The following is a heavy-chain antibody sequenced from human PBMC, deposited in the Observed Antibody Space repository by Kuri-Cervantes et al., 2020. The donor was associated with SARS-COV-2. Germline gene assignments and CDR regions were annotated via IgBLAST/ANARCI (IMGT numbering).Heavy chain of an antibody. CDR1: GYSISSGYY. CDR3: ARQLGHLDY. Sequence: LSLTCAVSGYSISSGYYWGWIRQPPGKGLEWIGSIYHSGSTYYNPSLKSRVTISVDTSKNQFSLKLSSVTAADTAVYYCARQLGHLDYWGQGTLVTVSS. J-gene: IGHJ4*02. CDR2: IYHSGST. V-gene: IGHV4-38-2*01. D-gene: IGHD3-10*01.